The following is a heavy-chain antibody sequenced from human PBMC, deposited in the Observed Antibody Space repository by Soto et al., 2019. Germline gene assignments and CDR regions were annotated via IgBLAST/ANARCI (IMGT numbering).Heavy chain of an antibody. D-gene: IGHD2-21*01. CDR3: ARDKIAGLFDY. CDR2: ISQSAST. V-gene: IGHV4-34*01. J-gene: IGHJ4*02. CDR1: GGSGGSSSGYY. Sequence: PSETLSPTSPAYGGSGGSSSGYYCTWLRQAQGKGWKWIRNISQSASTNYNPSIKVRVTVSVDTSKNQLSLRLTSVTAADTSVYYCARDKIAGLFDYWGQGTLVTVSS.